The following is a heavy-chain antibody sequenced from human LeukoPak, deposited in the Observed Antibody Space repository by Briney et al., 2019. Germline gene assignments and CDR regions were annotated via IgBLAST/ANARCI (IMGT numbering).Heavy chain of an antibody. CDR1: GFTFSSYE. CDR2: ISSSGSTI. Sequence: GALRLSCAASGFTFSSYEMNWVRQAPGKGLEWVSYISSSGSTIYYADSVKGRFTISRDNAKNSLYLQMDSLRAEDTAVYYCARSDYGGKSFDYWGQGTLVTVSS. CDR3: ARSDYGGKSFDY. V-gene: IGHV3-48*03. J-gene: IGHJ4*02. D-gene: IGHD4-23*01.